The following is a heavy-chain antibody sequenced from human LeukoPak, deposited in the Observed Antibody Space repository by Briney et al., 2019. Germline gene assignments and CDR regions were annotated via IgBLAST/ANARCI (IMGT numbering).Heavy chain of an antibody. Sequence: ASVKVSCKASGYTFTGYYMHWVRQAPGQGLEWMGWISAYNGNTNYAQKLQGRVTMTTDTSTSTAYMGLRSLRSDDTAVYYCARGGAAAPISWFDPWGQGTLVTVSS. CDR3: ARGGAAAPISWFDP. CDR2: ISAYNGNT. V-gene: IGHV1-18*04. J-gene: IGHJ5*02. CDR1: GYTFTGYY. D-gene: IGHD6-13*01.